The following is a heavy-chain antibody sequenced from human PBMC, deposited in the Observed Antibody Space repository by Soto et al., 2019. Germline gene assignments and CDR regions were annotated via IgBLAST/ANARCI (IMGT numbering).Heavy chain of an antibody. J-gene: IGHJ6*02. V-gene: IGHV3-30-3*01. CDR3: ARSPGGSSRYYYGMDV. CDR1: GFTFSSYA. Sequence: PGGSLRLSCAASGFTFSSYAMHWVRQAPGKGLEWVAVISYDGSNKYYADSVKGRFTISRGNSKNTLYLQMNSLRAEDTAVYYCARSPGGSSRYYYGMDVWGQGTTVTVSS. CDR2: ISYDGSNK. D-gene: IGHD3-16*01.